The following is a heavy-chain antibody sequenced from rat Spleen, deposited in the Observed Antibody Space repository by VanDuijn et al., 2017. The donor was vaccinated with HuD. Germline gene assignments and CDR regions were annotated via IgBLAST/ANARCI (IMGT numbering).Heavy chain of an antibody. V-gene: IGHV5-25*01. J-gene: IGHJ1*01. Sequence: EVQLVETGGGLVQPGRSLKLSCAASGFTFSNYDMAWVRRAPTKGLEWVASISSTDGNAYYRDSVKGRFTISRDTAKSTLYLQMNSLRSEDTATYYCARRKDGGWYFDFWGPGTMVTVSS. D-gene: IGHD1-12*02. CDR3: ARRKDGGWYFDF. CDR2: ISSTDGNA. CDR1: GFTFSNYD.